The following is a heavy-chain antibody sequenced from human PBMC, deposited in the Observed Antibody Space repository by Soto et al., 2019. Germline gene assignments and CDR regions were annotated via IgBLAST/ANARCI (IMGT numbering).Heavy chain of an antibody. CDR1: GFTFSSYW. Sequence: GGSLRLSCAASGFTFSSYWMHWVRQAPGKGLVWVSRINSDVSSTSYADSVKGRFTISRDNAKNTLYLQMNSLRAEDTAVYYCAKDSRVAVAGIDYWGQGTLVTVSS. D-gene: IGHD6-19*01. J-gene: IGHJ4*02. CDR2: INSDVSST. V-gene: IGHV3-74*01. CDR3: AKDSRVAVAGIDY.